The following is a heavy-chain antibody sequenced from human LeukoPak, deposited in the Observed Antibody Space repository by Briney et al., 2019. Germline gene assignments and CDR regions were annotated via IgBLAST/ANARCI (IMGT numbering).Heavy chain of an antibody. V-gene: IGHV1-8*01. Sequence: ASVNVSRTASGYTFTSYVINRVRQATGQGLECMGWMNPNSGNTGYAQKFQGRVTMTRNTSISTAYMELSSLRSEDTAVYYCARDFGWLRLNNCFDPWGQGTLVTVSS. CDR3: ARDFGWLRLNNCFDP. D-gene: IGHD5-12*01. CDR2: MNPNSGNT. J-gene: IGHJ5*02. CDR1: GYTFTSYV.